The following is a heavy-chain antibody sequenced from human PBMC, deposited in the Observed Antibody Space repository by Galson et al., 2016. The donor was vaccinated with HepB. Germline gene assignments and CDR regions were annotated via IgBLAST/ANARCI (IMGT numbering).Heavy chain of an antibody. D-gene: IGHD5-12*01. CDR2: IWYDGSNE. CDR3: AREASRLRNPYYFGLDV. CDR1: GFSFSNYG. Sequence: SLRLSCAAYGFSFSNYGIHWVRQAPGKGLEWVAVIWYDGSNEDYADSVKGRFTISRDNSKNTLYLQMNSLRVEDTAVYYCAREASRLRNPYYFGLDVWGQGTTVTVSS. V-gene: IGHV3-33*08. J-gene: IGHJ6*02.